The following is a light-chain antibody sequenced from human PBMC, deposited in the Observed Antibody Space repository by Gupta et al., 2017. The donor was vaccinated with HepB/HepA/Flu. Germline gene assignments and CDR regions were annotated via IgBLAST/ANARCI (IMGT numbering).Light chain of an antibody. CDR3: QQRSNFA. CDR2: DAS. CDR1: QSVGNY. Sequence: EIVVTQSPATLSLSPGERASLSCRTSQSVGNYLAWYQQKPGQALRLLIYDASNRAAGIPARFSGXGSXTDFTLXISSLEPEDFAVYYCQQRSNFAFSXATKVQIK. V-gene: IGKV3-11*01. J-gene: IGKJ4*01.